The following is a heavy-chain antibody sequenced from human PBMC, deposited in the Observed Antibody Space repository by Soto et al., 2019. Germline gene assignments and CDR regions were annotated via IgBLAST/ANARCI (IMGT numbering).Heavy chain of an antibody. CDR1: GYSLTGLS. CDR2: FDPEDGET. CDR3: ATRLVMVREPNKDY. Sequence: ASVKVSCKVSGYSLTGLSMHWVRRAPGKGLEWMGGFDPEDGETIYAQKFQGRVTMTEDTSTDTAYMELSSLRSEDTAVYYCATRLVMVREPNKDYWGQGNLVTVYS. D-gene: IGHD3-10*01. J-gene: IGHJ4*02. V-gene: IGHV1-24*01.